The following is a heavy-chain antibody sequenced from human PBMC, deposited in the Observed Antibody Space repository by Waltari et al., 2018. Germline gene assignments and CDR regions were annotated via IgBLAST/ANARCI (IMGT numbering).Heavy chain of an antibody. CDR3: ARGLRAVAGIDRYFDL. CDR2: INHSGST. D-gene: IGHD6-19*01. CDR1: GGSFSGYY. J-gene: IGHJ2*01. Sequence: QVQLQQWGAGLLKPSETLSLTCAVYGGSFSGYYWSWIRQPPGKGLEWIGEINHSGSTNYNPSLKSRVTISVDTSKNQFSLKLSSLTAADTAVYYCARGLRAVAGIDRYFDLWGRGTLVTVSS. V-gene: IGHV4-34*01.